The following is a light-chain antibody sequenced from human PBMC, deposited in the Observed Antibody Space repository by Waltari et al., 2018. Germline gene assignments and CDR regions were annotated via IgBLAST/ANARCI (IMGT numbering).Light chain of an antibody. V-gene: IGKV3-20*01. CDR2: GTS. J-gene: IGKJ2*01. CDR1: QSVSSTY. CDR3: QQYGGSPNT. Sequence: EIVLTQSPGTLSLSPGERATLSCRASQSVSSTYLAWYQQKPGHAPGLLIYGTSSRATGIPDRFSGRGSGTDFTLTISRLEPVDFAVYYCQQYGGSPNTFGQGTKLEIK.